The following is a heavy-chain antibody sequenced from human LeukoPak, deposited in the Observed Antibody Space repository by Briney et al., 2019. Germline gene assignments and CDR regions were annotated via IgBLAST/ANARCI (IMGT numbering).Heavy chain of an antibody. CDR1: GDSIRSYY. CDR3: ARQPFFYDNSGHYYKWFDP. J-gene: IGHJ5*02. CDR2: IYYSGST. Sequence: SETLSLTCTVSGDSIRSYYLNWIRQPPGKGLEWIGYIYYSGSTNYNPSLRSRVTISIATSKNQFSLNLNSVTAADTAVYYCARQPFFYDNSGHYYKWFDPWGQGTLVTVSS. D-gene: IGHD3-22*01. V-gene: IGHV4-59*01.